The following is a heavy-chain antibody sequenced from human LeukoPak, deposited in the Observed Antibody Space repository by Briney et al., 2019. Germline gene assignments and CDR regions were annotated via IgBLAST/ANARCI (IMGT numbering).Heavy chain of an antibody. Sequence: GGSLRLSCAASGLTFSDYWMYWVRQAPGKGLEWVAYIKYDGSEKYYVDSVKGRFTISRDNAKNSLYLQMNSLRVEDTAMYYCATDRGLRWGKGTTVTVSS. V-gene: IGHV3-7*03. CDR3: ATDRGLR. CDR2: IKYDGSEK. CDR1: GLTFSDYW. J-gene: IGHJ6*04.